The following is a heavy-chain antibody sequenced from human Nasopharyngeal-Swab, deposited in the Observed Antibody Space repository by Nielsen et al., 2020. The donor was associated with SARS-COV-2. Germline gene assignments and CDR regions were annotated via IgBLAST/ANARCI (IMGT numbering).Heavy chain of an antibody. CDR1: GYTFTGYY. V-gene: IGHV1-2*04. D-gene: IGHD5-12*01. CDR2: INPNSGCT. J-gene: IGHJ6*02. CDR3: ARERRIVATILSDYYYGMDV. Sequence: ASVKVSCKASGYTFTGYYMHWVRQAPGQGLEWMGWINPNSGCTNYARKFQGWVTMTRDTSISTAYMELSRLRSDDTAVYYCARERRIVATILSDYYYGMDVWGQGTTVTVSS.